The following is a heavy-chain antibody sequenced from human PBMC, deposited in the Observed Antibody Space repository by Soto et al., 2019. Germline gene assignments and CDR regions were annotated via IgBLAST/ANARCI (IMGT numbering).Heavy chain of an antibody. J-gene: IGHJ3*02. CDR3: ASSRIFLDAFDI. V-gene: IGHV4-30-2*01. Sequence: SETLSLTCAVSGGSISSGGYSWSWIRQPPGKGLEWIGYIYHSGSTYYNPSLKSRVTISVDRSKNQFSLKLSSVTAADTAVYYCASSRIFLDAFDIWGQGTMVTVSS. D-gene: IGHD3-3*02. CDR1: GGSISSGGYS. CDR2: IYHSGST.